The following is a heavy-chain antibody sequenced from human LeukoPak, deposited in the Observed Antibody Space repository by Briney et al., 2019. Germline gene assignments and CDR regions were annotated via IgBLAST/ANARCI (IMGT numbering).Heavy chain of an antibody. CDR1: GFTFSSYS. D-gene: IGHD3-16*02. V-gene: IGHV3-21*01. J-gene: IGHJ3*02. CDR2: ISSSSDYI. CDR3: ARDLRDYVWGSYRTIRFDAFDI. Sequence: GGSLRLSCAASGFTFSSYSMNWVRQAPGKGLEWVSSISSSSDYIYYADSLKGRFTISRDNAKNSLYLQMNSLRAEDTAVYYCARDLRDYVWGSYRTIRFDAFDIWGQGTMVTVSS.